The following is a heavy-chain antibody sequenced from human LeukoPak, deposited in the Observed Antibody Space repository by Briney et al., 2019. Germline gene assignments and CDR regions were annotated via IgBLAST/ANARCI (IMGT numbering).Heavy chain of an antibody. CDR3: ARGYLRRPYSSSWVY. CDR2: INPNSGGT. Sequence: RRASVKVSCKASGYTFTGYYMHWVRQAPGQGLEWMGWINPNSGGTNYAQKFQGRVTMTRDTSISTAYMELSRLRSDDTAVYYCARGYLRRPYSSSWVYWGQGTLVTVSS. CDR1: GYTFTGYY. J-gene: IGHJ4*02. V-gene: IGHV1-2*02. D-gene: IGHD6-13*01.